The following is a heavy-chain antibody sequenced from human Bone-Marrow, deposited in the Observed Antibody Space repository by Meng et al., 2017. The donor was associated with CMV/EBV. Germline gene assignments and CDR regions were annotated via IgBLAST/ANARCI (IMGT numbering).Heavy chain of an antibody. CDR2: IKQDGSEK. CDR3: ARGVVVPAVAFAFDI. V-gene: IGHV3-7*01. D-gene: IGHD2-2*01. Sequence: GESLKISCAASGFTFSSYWMSWVRQAPGKGLEWVANIKQDGSEKYYVDSVKGRFTISRDNAKNSLYLQMNSLRAEDTAVDYCARGVVVPAVAFAFDIWGQGTMVTVSS. J-gene: IGHJ3*02. CDR1: GFTFSSYW.